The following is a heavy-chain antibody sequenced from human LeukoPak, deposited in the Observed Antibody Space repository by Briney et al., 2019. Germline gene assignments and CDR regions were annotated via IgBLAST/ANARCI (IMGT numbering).Heavy chain of an antibody. D-gene: IGHD2-21*01. J-gene: IGHJ4*02. CDR1: GFTFNNYA. CDR2: ISGSGGTT. Sequence: GGSLRLSCEASGFTFNNYAMNWVRQAPGKGLEWVSVISGSGGTTYYADSVKGRFTISRDSSKNTLYLQMNSLRAEDTAVYYCARGVSYGFLFSWGQGTLVTVSS. CDR3: ARGVSYGFLFS. V-gene: IGHV3-23*01.